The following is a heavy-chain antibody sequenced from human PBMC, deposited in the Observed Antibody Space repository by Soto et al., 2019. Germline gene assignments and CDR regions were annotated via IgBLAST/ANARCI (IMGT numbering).Heavy chain of an antibody. V-gene: IGHV4-59*08. CDR2: IYYSGST. Sequence: QVQLQESGPGLVKPSETLSLTCTVSGGSISSYYWSWIRQPPGKGLEWIGYIYYSGSTNYNPSLKSRVTMSGDTSKNQSTLKLTSLTAADPAVYYCARLRAMVTWYFDLWGRGALVTVSS. CDR3: ARLRAMVTWYFDL. D-gene: IGHD5-18*01. CDR1: GGSISSYY. J-gene: IGHJ2*01.